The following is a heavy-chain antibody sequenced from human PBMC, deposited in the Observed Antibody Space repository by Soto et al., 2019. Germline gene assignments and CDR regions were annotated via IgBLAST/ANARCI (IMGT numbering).Heavy chain of an antibody. Sequence: EVQVVESGGGLVQPGGSLRLSCAASGFTFSSYSMNWVRQAPGKGLEWVSYISSSSTKFYADSVKGRFTISRVNARNSLYLQMNSLRAEDTAVYYCARDIDGGGQGTLVTVSS. CDR1: GFTFSSYS. CDR2: ISSSSTK. V-gene: IGHV3-48*01. CDR3: ARDIDG. J-gene: IGHJ4*02. D-gene: IGHD2-15*01.